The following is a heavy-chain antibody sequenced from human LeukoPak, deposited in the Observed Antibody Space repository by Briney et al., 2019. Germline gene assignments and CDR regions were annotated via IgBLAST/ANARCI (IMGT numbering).Heavy chain of an antibody. CDR2: MYTSGST. CDR3: ARDGADFWSGCYNWFDP. CDR1: GGSISSGSYY. D-gene: IGHD3-3*01. Sequence: SETLSLTCTVSGGSISSGSYYWSWIRQPAGKGLEWIGRMYTSGSTNYNPSLKSRVTISVDTSKNQFSLKLSSVTAADTAVYYCARDGADFWSGCYNWFDPWGQGTLVTVSS. J-gene: IGHJ5*02. V-gene: IGHV4-61*02.